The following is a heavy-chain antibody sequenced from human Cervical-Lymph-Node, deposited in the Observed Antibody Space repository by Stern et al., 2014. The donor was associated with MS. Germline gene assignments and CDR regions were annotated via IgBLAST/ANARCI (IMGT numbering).Heavy chain of an antibody. V-gene: IGHV1-46*01. CDR3: ATSMAGTLDN. D-gene: IGHD1-7*01. J-gene: IGHJ4*02. CDR1: GYTFTSYF. Sequence: QVQLVQSGPEVKKPGASVKLSCQASGYTFTSYFLHWVRQAPGQGLEWMGIINPGTYSTIYAERLHGRVAMSTDTFTSQVCMESSSMRSEDTALYYCATSMAGTLDNWGQGTLVTVSS. CDR2: INPGTYST.